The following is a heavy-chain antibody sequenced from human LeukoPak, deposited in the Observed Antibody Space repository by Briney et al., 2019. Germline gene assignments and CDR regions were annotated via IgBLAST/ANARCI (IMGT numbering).Heavy chain of an antibody. CDR1: GFTFSSYW. CDR2: INSDGSST. Sequence: PGGSLRLSCAASGFTFSSYWMHWVRQAPGKGLVWVSRINSDGSSTTYADSVRGRFTISRDNAKHTLYLQMNSLRAEDTAVYYCARSAVAGRVSYFDYWGQGTLVTVSS. CDR3: ARSAVAGRVSYFDY. D-gene: IGHD6-19*01. J-gene: IGHJ4*02. V-gene: IGHV3-74*01.